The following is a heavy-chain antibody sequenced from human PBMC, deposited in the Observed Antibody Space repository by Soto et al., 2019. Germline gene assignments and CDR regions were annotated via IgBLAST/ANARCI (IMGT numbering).Heavy chain of an antibody. Sequence: EVQLVESGGGLVQPGGSLRLSCAASTFTFSSYWMHWVRQAPGQGLVWVSRINTGGTTTTYADSVKGRFTTSRDNAANTLYLQMNSLRAEDTAVYYCASVPTGKFGVWNYWGQGTPVTVSS. CDR1: TFTFSSYW. J-gene: IGHJ4*02. CDR2: INTGGTTT. CDR3: ASVPTGKFGVWNY. V-gene: IGHV3-74*01. D-gene: IGHD2-21*01.